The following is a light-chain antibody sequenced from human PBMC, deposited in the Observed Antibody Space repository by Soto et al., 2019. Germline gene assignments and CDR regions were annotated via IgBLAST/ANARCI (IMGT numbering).Light chain of an antibody. Sequence: QSVLTQPASVSGSPGQSITISCTGNSSDVGGYNYVSWYQQQPGKAPKLMIYDVSNRPSGVSNRFSGSKSGNTASLTISGLPAEDEADYYCSSYTSSSTLEVFGGGTQQTVL. V-gene: IGLV2-14*01. J-gene: IGLJ2*01. CDR2: DVS. CDR3: SSYTSSSTLEV. CDR1: SSDVGGYNY.